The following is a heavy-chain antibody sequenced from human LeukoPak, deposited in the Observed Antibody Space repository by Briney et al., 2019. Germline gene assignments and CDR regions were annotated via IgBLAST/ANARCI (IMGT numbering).Heavy chain of an antibody. CDR3: ARHMVRGVIPPFDY. CDR2: ISSSSSYI. V-gene: IGHV3-21*01. D-gene: IGHD3-10*01. CDR1: GFTFSSYS. J-gene: IGHJ4*02. Sequence: PGGSLRLSCAASGFTFSSYSMNWVRQAPGKGLEWVSSISSSSSYIYYADSVKGRFTISRDNAKNSLYLQMNSLRAEDTAVYYCARHMVRGVIPPFDYWGQGTLVTVSS.